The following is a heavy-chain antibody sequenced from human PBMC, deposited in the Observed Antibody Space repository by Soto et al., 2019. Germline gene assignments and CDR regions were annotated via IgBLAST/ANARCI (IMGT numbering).Heavy chain of an antibody. CDR2: IYSDGST. Sequence: GGSLRLSCAASGFTVSSNFMSWVRQAPGKGLEWVSIIYSDGSTYYTDSVKGRFTISRDNSKNTLYLQMNSLRADDTAVYYCASRRNPYGAYDYWGQGTLVTVSS. CDR1: GFTVSSNF. D-gene: IGHD4-17*01. J-gene: IGHJ4*02. CDR3: ASRRNPYGAYDY. V-gene: IGHV3-66*01.